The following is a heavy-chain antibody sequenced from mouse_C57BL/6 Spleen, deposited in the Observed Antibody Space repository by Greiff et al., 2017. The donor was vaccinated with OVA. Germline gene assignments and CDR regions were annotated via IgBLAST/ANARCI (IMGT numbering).Heavy chain of an antibody. J-gene: IGHJ2*01. V-gene: IGHV1-82*01. Sequence: VQLQQPGPELVKPGASVKISCKASGYAFSSSWMTWVKQRPGKGLEWIGRIYPGDGDPNYNGKFKGKATLTADKSSSTAYMQLSSLTSEDSAVYFCAMIFDYWGQGTTLTVSS. CDR1: GYAFSSSW. CDR3: AMIFDY. CDR2: IYPGDGDP.